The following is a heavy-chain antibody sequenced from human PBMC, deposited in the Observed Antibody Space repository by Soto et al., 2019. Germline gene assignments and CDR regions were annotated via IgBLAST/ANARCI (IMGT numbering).Heavy chain of an antibody. Sequence: QVQLVQSGAEVRQPGASVKVSCKASGYSFTTYGMSWVRQAPGQGLEYMGWINGYGHGAKYVQRFQGRFSMTTDTSTNTVYMDLRSITSDDTAGYYCVRDLNGDFYYWGQGTVVIVSP. CDR1: GYSFTTYG. CDR2: INGYGHGA. D-gene: IGHD3-10*01. V-gene: IGHV1-18*01. CDR3: VRDLNGDFYY. J-gene: IGHJ4*02.